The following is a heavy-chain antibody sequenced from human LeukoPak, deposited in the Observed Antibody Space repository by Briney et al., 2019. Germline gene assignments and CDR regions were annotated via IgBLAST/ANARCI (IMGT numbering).Heavy chain of an antibody. V-gene: IGHV4-39*07. CDR1: GGSISSSSYY. CDR2: IYYSGST. CDR3: ARIGGSYYEYYFDY. J-gene: IGHJ4*02. Sequence: SETLSLTCTVSGGSISSSSYYWGWIRQPPGTGLEWIGSIYYSGSTYYNPSLKSRVTISVDTSKNQFSLKLSSVTAADTAVYYCARIGGSYYEYYFDYWGQGTLVTVSS. D-gene: IGHD1-26*01.